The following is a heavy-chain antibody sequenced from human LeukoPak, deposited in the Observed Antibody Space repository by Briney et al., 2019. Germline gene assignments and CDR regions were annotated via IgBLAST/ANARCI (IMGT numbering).Heavy chain of an antibody. CDR2: ISYDGSNK. Sequence: GGSLRLSCAASGFTLSRYSMNGVRQAPGKGLEWVAAISYDGSNKYFADSVKGRFTISRDNSKNTLYLQMNSLRAEDTAVYYCAKVDSSGSYFFSPYFDYWGQGTLVTVSS. CDR3: AKVDSSGSYFFSPYFDY. J-gene: IGHJ4*02. D-gene: IGHD3-10*01. CDR1: GFTLSRYS. V-gene: IGHV3-30*18.